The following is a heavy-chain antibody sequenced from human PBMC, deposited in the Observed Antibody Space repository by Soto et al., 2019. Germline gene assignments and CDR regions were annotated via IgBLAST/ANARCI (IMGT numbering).Heavy chain of an antibody. CDR3: AGGPPDSHYSRSWHAVSYIDY. Sequence: SETLSLSCTVSGGSISSYSWSWIRQPPEKGLEWIGYIYYSGSTNYNPSLKSRVTISVDTSKNQFSLKLSSVTAADTAVYYCAGGPPDSHYSRSWHAVSYIDYWGQATLVT. J-gene: IGHJ4*02. V-gene: IGHV4-59*08. CDR2: IYYSGST. D-gene: IGHD6-13*01. CDR1: GGSISSYS.